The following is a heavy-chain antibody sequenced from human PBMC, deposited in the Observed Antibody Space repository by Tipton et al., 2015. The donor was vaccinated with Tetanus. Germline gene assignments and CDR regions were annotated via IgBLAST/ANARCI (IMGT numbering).Heavy chain of an antibody. CDR3: ARGRTMSGVVAPFDL. Sequence: TLSLTCGVSDGSFNAYYWSWIRQTAGKGLEWIGEVNQSGSTKYNPSFNSRAAISVDTSKSQFTLRVRSVTAADTAVYYCARGRTMSGVVAPFDLWGQGTQVTVSS. CDR2: VNQSGST. J-gene: IGHJ4*02. V-gene: IGHV4-34*01. D-gene: IGHD3-3*01. CDR1: DGSFNAYY.